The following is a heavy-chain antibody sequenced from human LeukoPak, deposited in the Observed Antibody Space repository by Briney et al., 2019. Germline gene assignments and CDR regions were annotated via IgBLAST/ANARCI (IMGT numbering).Heavy chain of an antibody. J-gene: IGHJ6*03. V-gene: IGHV4-39*01. CDR3: ARLYYYYYYMDV. CDR2: IYYSGST. Sequence: PSETLSLTCTDSGGSISSSSYYCGCVRQPPGKGLEWIGSIYYSGSTYYNPSLKSRVTISVDTSKNQFSLKLSSVTAADTAVYYCARLYYYYYYMDVWGKGTTVTVSS. CDR1: GGSISSSSYY.